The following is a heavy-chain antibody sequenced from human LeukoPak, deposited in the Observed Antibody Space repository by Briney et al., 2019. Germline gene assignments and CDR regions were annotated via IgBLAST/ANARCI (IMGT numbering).Heavy chain of an antibody. Sequence: PGGSLRLSCAASGFTFDDYAMHWVRQAPGQGLEWGSGISWNSGSIVYADSVKGRFTISRDNAKTSLYLQLNSLRAEVTALYYCAKEPYGRSGFDFDYWGQGTLVTVSS. J-gene: IGHJ4*02. CDR2: ISWNSGSI. D-gene: IGHD3-10*01. V-gene: IGHV3-9*01. CDR1: GFTFDDYA. CDR3: AKEPYGRSGFDFDY.